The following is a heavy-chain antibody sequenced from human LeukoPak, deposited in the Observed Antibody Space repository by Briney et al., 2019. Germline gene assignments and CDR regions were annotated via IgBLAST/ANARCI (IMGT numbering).Heavy chain of an antibody. CDR2: INDSGNT. Sequence: SETLSLTCALYSGSFTGYYWSWIRQPPGKGLEWIGEINDSGNTHYNASLKSRFTILMDTSKKQYFLQLSAVTAADTAVYYCARHYGPWGQGTLVTVSS. J-gene: IGHJ5*02. V-gene: IGHV4-34*01. D-gene: IGHD3-16*01. CDR3: ARHYGP. CDR1: SGSFTGYY.